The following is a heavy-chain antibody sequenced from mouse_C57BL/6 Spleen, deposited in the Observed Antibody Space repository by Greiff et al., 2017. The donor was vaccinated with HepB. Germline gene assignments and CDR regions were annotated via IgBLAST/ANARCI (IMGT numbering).Heavy chain of an antibody. J-gene: IGHJ4*01. CDR2: INPNYGTT. D-gene: IGHD1-1*01. V-gene: IGHV1-39*01. Sequence: EVKLQESGPELVKPGASVKISCKASGYSFTDYNMNWVKQSNGKSLEWIGVINPNYGTTSYNQKFKGKATLTVDQSSSTAYMQLNSLTSEDSAVYYCASSPFCTGYAMDYWGQGTSVTVSS. CDR3: ASSPFCTGYAMDY. CDR1: GYSFTDYN.